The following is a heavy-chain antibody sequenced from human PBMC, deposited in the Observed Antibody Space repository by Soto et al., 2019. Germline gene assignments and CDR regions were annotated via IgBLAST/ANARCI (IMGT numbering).Heavy chain of an antibody. D-gene: IGHD6-19*01. J-gene: IGHJ4*02. Sequence: SETLSLTCAVSGDSIGSNVWWSWVRQPPGKGLEWIGEVYHNGLTDYNPSLKGRVTMSADTSKNQFSLNVTSVTAADTAMYYCARDAAVPGETDRFDYCGQGTLVTVSS. CDR3: ARDAAVPGETDRFDY. V-gene: IGHV4-4*02. CDR2: VYHNGLT. CDR1: GDSIGSNVW.